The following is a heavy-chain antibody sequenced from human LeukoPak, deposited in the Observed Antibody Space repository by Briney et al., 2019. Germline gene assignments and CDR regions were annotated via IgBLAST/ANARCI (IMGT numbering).Heavy chain of an antibody. CDR3: ARDSKYYYDTSRWRPPVDY. V-gene: IGHV1-46*01. D-gene: IGHD3-22*01. CDR1: GYTFTSYY. Sequence: GASVKVSCKASGYTFTSYYMRWVRQAPGQGLEWMGIINPSGGSTSYAQKFQGRVTMTRDTSTSTVYMELSSLRSEDTAVYYCARDSKYYYDTSRWRPPVDYWGQGTLVTVSS. CDR2: INPSGGST. J-gene: IGHJ4*02.